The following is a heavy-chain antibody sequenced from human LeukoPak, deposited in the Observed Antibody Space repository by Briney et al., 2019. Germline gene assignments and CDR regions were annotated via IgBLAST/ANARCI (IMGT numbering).Heavy chain of an antibody. CDR3: AKDLGDYYDSSGPPDY. Sequence: GVLRLSCAASGFTFSSYAMSWGRQAPGKGVEWVSAIIGSGGSTYYADSVKGRFTISRDNSKNTLYLQMNSLRAEDTAVYYCAKDLGDYYDSSGPPDYWGQGTLVTVSS. CDR1: GFTFSSYA. D-gene: IGHD3-22*01. J-gene: IGHJ4*02. V-gene: IGHV3-23*01. CDR2: IIGSGGST.